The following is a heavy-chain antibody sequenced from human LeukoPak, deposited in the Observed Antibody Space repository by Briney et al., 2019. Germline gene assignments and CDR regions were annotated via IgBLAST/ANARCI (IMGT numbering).Heavy chain of an antibody. CDR3: ARDPHHYYDSIN. J-gene: IGHJ4*02. CDR2: INSDGSST. V-gene: IGHV3-74*01. Sequence: QSGGSLRLSCAASGFTFSSYWMHWVRQAPGKVLVWVSRINSDGSSTSYADSVKGRFTISRDNAKNTLYLQMNSLRAEDTAVYYCARDPHHYYDSINWGQGTLVTVSS. D-gene: IGHD3-22*01. CDR1: GFTFSSYW.